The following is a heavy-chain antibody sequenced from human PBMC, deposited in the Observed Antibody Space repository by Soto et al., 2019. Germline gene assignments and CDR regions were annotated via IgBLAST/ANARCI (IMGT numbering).Heavy chain of an antibody. CDR1: GFTFSDNY. D-gene: IGHD6-19*01. J-gene: IGHJ4*02. V-gene: IGHV3-11*01. CDR2: ISSSGTTI. Sequence: GGSLRLSCVGSGFTFSDNYISWIRQAPGKGLEWLSYISSSGTTIYYADSVKGRFSMSRDNAKNSVYLQMNSLRAEDSAVYYCAREAGKVDYWGQGTLVTVSS. CDR3: AREAGKVDY.